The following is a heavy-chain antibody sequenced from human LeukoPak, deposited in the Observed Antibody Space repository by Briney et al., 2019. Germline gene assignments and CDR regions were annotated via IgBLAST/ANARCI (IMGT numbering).Heavy chain of an antibody. CDR3: ARVSCSSTSCYFDY. D-gene: IGHD2-2*01. CDR1: GFTFSSYA. V-gene: IGHV3-30*04. Sequence: GGSLRLSCAASGFTFSSYAMHWVRQAPGKGLEWVAVISYDGSNKYYADSVKGRFTISRDNSKNTLYLQMNSLRAEDTAVYYCARVSCSSTSCYFDYWGQGTLVTASS. CDR2: ISYDGSNK. J-gene: IGHJ4*02.